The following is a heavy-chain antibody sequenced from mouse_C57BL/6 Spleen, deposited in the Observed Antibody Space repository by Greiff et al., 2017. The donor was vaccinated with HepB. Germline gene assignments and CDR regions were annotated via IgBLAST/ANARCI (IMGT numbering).Heavy chain of an antibody. CDR3: ARLGDSLYAMDY. CDR2: ISNLAYSI. D-gene: IGHD3-3*01. V-gene: IGHV5-15*01. CDR1: GFTFSDYG. J-gene: IGHJ4*01. Sequence: EVKLQESGGGLVQPGGSLKLSCAASGFTFSDYGMAWVRQAPRKGPEWVAFISNLAYSIYYADTVTGRFTISRENAKNTLYLEMSSLRSEDTAMYYCARLGDSLYAMDYWGQGTSVTVSS.